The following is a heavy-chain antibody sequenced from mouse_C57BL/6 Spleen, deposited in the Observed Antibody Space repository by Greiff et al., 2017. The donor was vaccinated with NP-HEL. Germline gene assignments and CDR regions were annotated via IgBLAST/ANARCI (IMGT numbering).Heavy chain of an antibody. V-gene: IGHV1-82*01. CDR1: GYAFSSSW. D-gene: IGHD2-1*01. CDR2: IYPGDGDT. Sequence: VQLQESGPELVKPGASVKISCKASGYAFSSSWMNWVKQRPGKGLEWIGRIYPGDGDTNYNGKFKGKATLTADKSSSTAYMQLSSLTSEDSAVYFCASFGDGNYDYAMDYWGQGTSVTVSS. CDR3: ASFGDGNYDYAMDY. J-gene: IGHJ4*01.